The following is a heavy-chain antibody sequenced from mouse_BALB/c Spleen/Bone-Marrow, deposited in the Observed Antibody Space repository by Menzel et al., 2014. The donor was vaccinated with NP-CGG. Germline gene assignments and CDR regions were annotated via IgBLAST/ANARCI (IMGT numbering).Heavy chain of an antibody. CDR1: GFTFSDYY. CDR2: ISDGGSYT. CDR3: ARVSYDYFDY. V-gene: IGHV5-4*02. Sequence: EVKLVESEGGLVKPGGSLKLSCAAPGFTFSDYYMYWVRQTPEKRLEWVATISDGGSYTYYPDSVKGRFTISRDNAKNNLYLQMSSLKSEDTAMYYCARVSYDYFDYWGQGTTLTVSS. J-gene: IGHJ2*01. D-gene: IGHD2-4*01.